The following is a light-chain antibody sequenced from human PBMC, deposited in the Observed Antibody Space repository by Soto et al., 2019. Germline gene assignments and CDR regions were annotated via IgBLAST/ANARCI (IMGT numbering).Light chain of an antibody. CDR2: VAS. CDR3: QQSFTTPLT. CDR1: QNIGRF. V-gene: IGKV1-39*01. J-gene: IGKJ4*01. Sequence: DIQMTQSPSSLSASVVDRVTITFRASQNIGRFLNWHQQKPGKAPNVLINVASTLRSGVPSRFSGSGSGTDFNLTINSLQPEDFATYFCQQSFTTPLTFGGGTKVDIK.